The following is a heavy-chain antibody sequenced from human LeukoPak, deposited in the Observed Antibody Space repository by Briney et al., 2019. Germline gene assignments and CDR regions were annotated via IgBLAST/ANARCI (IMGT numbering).Heavy chain of an antibody. CDR3: ARATYYPTYYHGSGSYTFDY. CDR2: ISSSSSYI. V-gene: IGHV3-21*01. CDR1: GFTFSSYS. Sequence: GGSLRLSCAASGFTFSSYSMNWVRQAPGKGLEWVSSISSSSSYIYYADSVKGRFTISRDNAKNSLYLQMNSLRAEDTAVYYCARATYYPTYYHGSGSYTFDYWGQGTLVTVSS. D-gene: IGHD3-10*01. J-gene: IGHJ4*02.